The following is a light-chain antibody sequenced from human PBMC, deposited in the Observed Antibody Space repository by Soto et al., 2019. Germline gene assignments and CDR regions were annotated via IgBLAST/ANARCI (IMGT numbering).Light chain of an antibody. CDR2: DVS. V-gene: IGLV2-11*01. CDR3: NSYGAG. J-gene: IGLJ3*02. Sequence: QSALTQPRSVSGSPGQSVAISCTGTSNDVGGHNYVSWYQQHPGKGPKLIIYDVSKRPSGVPDRFSGSKSGNTASLTISGLRAEDEADYYCNSYGAGFGGGNKLTVL. CDR1: SNDVGGHNY.